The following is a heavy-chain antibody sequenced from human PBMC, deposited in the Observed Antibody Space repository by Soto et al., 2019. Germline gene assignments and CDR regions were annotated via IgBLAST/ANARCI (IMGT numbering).Heavy chain of an antibody. D-gene: IGHD3-16*01. J-gene: IGHJ4*02. CDR2: ISGSAGST. Sequence: GSLRLSCAASGFTFSSYAMSWVRQAPGKGLEWVSAISGSAGSTYYADSVKGRFTISRDNSKNTLYLQMNSLRAEDTAVFYCTKDLWPYLPAGGEFDSWGQGTLVTV. CDR1: GFTFSSYA. CDR3: TKDLWPYLPAGGEFDS. V-gene: IGHV3-23*01.